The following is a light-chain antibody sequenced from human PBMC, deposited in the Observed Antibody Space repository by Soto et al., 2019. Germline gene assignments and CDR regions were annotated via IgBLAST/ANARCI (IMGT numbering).Light chain of an antibody. J-gene: IGLJ2*01. V-gene: IGLV2-8*01. CDR2: EVN. Sequence: QSALTQPPSASGSPGQSVTISCTGTSSDVGGYNYVSWYQQHPGKAPKLMIFEVNKRPAGVPDRFSASKSGNTASLTVSGLQAEDEADYYCSSHAGSRRVVIGGGTKLTVL. CDR1: SSDVGGYNY. CDR3: SSHAGSRRVV.